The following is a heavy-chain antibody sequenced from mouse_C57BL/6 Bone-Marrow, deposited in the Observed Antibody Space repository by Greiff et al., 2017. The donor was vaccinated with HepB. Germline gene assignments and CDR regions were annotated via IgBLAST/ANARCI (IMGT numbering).Heavy chain of an antibody. J-gene: IGHJ3*01. D-gene: IGHD2-1*01. V-gene: IGHV2-6*01. CDR3: ASAGGNYNRFAY. Sequence: VKVVESGPGLVAPSQSLSITCTVSGFSLTSYGVDWVRQSPGKGLEWLGVIWGVGSTNYNSALKSRLSISKDNSKSQVFLKMNSLQTDDTAMYYCASAGGNYNRFAYWGQGTLVTVSA. CDR2: IWGVGST. CDR1: GFSLTSYG.